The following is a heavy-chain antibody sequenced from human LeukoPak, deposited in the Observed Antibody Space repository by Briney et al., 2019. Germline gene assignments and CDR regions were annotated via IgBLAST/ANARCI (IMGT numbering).Heavy chain of an antibody. V-gene: IGHV3-21*01. CDR2: ISSSGTYI. Sequence: PGGSLRLSCTASGFTFGDYAVNWVRQAPGKGLEWVSSISSSGTYIFYADSVKGRFTISRDNAKDSLFLQMNSLRAEDTAVYYCARDQATVSTRRSDFDYWGQGTLVTVSS. D-gene: IGHD4-11*01. J-gene: IGHJ4*02. CDR1: GFTFGDYA. CDR3: ARDQATVSTRRSDFDY.